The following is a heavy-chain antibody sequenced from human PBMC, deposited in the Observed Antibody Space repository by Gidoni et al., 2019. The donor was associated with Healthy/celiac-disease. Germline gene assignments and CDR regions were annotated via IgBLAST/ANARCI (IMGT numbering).Heavy chain of an antibody. V-gene: IGHV3-15*01. D-gene: IGHD4-17*01. CDR2: IKSKTDGGTT. J-gene: IGHJ4*02. CDR3: STDRSASKLINYGDSQRFDD. Sequence: VKPGGSLRLSCAASGFTFSTAWMSWVRQAPGKGLECVGRIKSKTDGGTTDYAAPVKGRFTISRNDSKNTLYLQMNSLKTEDTAVYYCSTDRSASKLINYGDSQRFDDWGQGTLVTVSS. CDR1: GFTFSTAW.